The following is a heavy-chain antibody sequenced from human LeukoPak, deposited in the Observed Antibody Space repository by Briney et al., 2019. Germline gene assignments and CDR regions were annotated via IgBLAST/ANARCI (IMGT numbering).Heavy chain of an antibody. Sequence: PGGSLRLSCAASGFSFSSYAMSWVRQAPGKGLEWVSYISSSSSTIYYADSVKGRFTISRDNAKNSMDLQMNSLRAEDTAVYYCAREECRCSRCYSSNPSWYFYYMDVWGKGTTVTVSS. V-gene: IGHV3-48*04. J-gene: IGHJ6*03. CDR2: ISSSSSTI. CDR1: GFSFSSYA. CDR3: AREECRCSRCYSSNPSWYFYYMDV. D-gene: IGHD2-15*01.